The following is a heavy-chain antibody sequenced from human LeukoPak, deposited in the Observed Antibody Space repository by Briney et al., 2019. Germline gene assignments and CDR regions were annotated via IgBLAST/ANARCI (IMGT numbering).Heavy chain of an antibody. Sequence: GGSLRLSCAASGFTFNTYTMHWVRQAPGKGLEWVSGINSNGDEIYYADSVRGRFTISRDNSNNALYLQMDSLRAEDTAVYYCANWIGSSSRDYWGQGTLVTVSS. CDR1: GFTFNTYT. J-gene: IGHJ4*02. V-gene: IGHV3-23*01. CDR3: ANWIGSSSRDY. CDR2: INSNGDEI. D-gene: IGHD6-6*01.